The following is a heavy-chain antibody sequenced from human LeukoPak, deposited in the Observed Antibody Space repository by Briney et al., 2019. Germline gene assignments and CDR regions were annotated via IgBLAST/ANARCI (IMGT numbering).Heavy chain of an antibody. CDR2: ISASGGST. Sequence: GGSLRLSCAASGITFSNHAMSWVRQAPGKGLEWVSAISASGGSTYYADSVKGRFTVSRDNSKNTLYLQMNSLRAEDTAVYYCAVAGPFDYWGQGTLVTVSS. CDR1: GITFSNHA. D-gene: IGHD6-19*01. CDR3: AVAGPFDY. J-gene: IGHJ4*02. V-gene: IGHV3-23*01.